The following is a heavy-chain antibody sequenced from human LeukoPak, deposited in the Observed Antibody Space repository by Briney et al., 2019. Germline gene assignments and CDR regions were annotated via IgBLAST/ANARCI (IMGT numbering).Heavy chain of an antibody. Sequence: GGSLRLSCAASGFTFSSYSMNWVRQAPGKGLEWVSSISSSSSYIYYADSVKGRFTISRDNAKNSLYLQMNSLRAEDTAVYYCARVKAAASNWFDPWGQGTLVTVSS. V-gene: IGHV3-21*01. J-gene: IGHJ5*02. CDR3: ARVKAAASNWFDP. CDR1: GFTFSSYS. CDR2: ISSSSSYI. D-gene: IGHD6-13*01.